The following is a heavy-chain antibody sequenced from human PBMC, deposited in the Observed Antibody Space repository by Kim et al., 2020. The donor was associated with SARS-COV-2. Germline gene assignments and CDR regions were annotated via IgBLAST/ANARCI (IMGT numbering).Heavy chain of an antibody. V-gene: IGHV3-30*04. Sequence: GGSLRLSCAASGFTFSSYAMHWVRQAPGKGLEWVAVISYDGSNKYYADSVKGRFTISRDNSKNTLYLQMNSLRAEDTAVYYCARDVGNYYDSSGYSDWGQGTLVTVSS. CDR2: ISYDGSNK. CDR1: GFTFSSYA. J-gene: IGHJ4*02. D-gene: IGHD3-22*01. CDR3: ARDVGNYYDSSGYSD.